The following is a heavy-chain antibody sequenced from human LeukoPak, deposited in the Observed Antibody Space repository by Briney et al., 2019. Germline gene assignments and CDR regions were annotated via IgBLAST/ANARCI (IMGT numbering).Heavy chain of an antibody. CDR3: ARGRTTVTYAQGHYYYYGMDV. CDR1: GGSFSGYY. D-gene: IGHD4-11*01. V-gene: IGHV4-34*01. CDR2: INHSGST. Sequence: FKPSETLSLTCAVYGGSFSGYYWSWIRQPPGKGLEWIGEINHSGSTNYNPSLKSRVTISVDTSKNQFSLKLSSVTAADTAVYYCARGRTTVTYAQGHYYYYGMDVWGQGTTVTVSS. J-gene: IGHJ6*02.